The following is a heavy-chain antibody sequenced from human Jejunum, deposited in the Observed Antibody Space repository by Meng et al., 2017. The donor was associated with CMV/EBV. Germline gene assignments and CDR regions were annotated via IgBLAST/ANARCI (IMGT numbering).Heavy chain of an antibody. CDR1: GDSITSSSYY. CDR3: ISGYSSATSDY. V-gene: IGHV4-39*07. Sequence: VSGDSITSSSYYWGWIRQPPGQGLEWIGRMYYSESTYYSPSLKSRVTISVDTSKNQFSLKVRSVTAADTAVYYCISGYSSATSDYWGQGTLVTVSS. J-gene: IGHJ4*02. CDR2: MYYSEST. D-gene: IGHD6-19*01.